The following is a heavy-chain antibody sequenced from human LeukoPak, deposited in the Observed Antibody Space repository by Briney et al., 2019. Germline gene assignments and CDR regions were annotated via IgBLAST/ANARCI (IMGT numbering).Heavy chain of an antibody. J-gene: IGHJ4*02. Sequence: KSSETLSLTCTVSGGSISSSHYYWGWIRQSPGKGLEWIGSFYYSGSTYYNPSLESRVTISVDTSKNQFSLKLGSVSAADTAVYYCARRRSGTDFDYWGQGTLVSVYS. CDR3: ARRRSGTDFDY. CDR2: FYYSGST. D-gene: IGHD2-2*01. V-gene: IGHV4-39*01. CDR1: GGSISSSHYY.